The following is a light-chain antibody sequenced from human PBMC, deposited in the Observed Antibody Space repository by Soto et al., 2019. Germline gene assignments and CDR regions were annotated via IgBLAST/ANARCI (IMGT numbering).Light chain of an antibody. CDR2: AVT. Sequence: QSALTQPASVSGSPGQSITISCTGTSSYVGGYNYVSWYQQHPGKAPKLMIYAVTDRPSGVSSRFSGSKSGNTASLTISGLQAEDEADYYCSSYTSSSTLFGTGTKLTVL. CDR3: SSYTSSSTL. CDR1: SSYVGGYNY. V-gene: IGLV2-14*01. J-gene: IGLJ1*01.